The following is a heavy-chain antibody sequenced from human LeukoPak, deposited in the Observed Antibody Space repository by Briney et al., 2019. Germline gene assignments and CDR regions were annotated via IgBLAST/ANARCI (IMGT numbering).Heavy chain of an antibody. CDR1: GYTLTGYY. CDR2: INPNSGGT. V-gene: IGHV1-2*02. J-gene: IGHJ4*02. D-gene: IGHD6-6*01. Sequence: ASVKVSCKASGYTLTGYYMHWVRQAPGQGLEWMGWINPNSGGTNYAQKFQGRVTMTRDTSISTAYMEMSRLRSDDTAVYYCARAYSSSPFDYWGQGTLVTVSS. CDR3: ARAYSSSPFDY.